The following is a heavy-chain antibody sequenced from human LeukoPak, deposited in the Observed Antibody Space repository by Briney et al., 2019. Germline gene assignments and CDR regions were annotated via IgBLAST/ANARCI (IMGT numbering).Heavy chain of an antibody. D-gene: IGHD6-6*01. CDR2: INHSGST. J-gene: IGHJ5*02. Sequence: PSETLSLTCAVYGGSFSGYYWSWIRQPPGKGLEWIGEINHSGSTNYNPSLKSRVTISVGTSKNQFSLKLSSVTAADTAVYYCVRPIAARPGNWFDPWGQGTLVTVSS. CDR3: VRPIAARPGNWFDP. CDR1: GGSFSGYY. V-gene: IGHV4-34*01.